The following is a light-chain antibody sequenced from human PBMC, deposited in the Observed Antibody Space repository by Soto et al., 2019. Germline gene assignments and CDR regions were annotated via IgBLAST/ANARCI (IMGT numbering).Light chain of an antibody. Sequence: QAVVTQPPSVSGAPGQGVTISCTGSSSNIGAGYDVHWYQQFPGTAPKLLIYGNNNRPSGVPDRFSGSKSGTSASLAISGLQAEDEADYYCQSYDSGLHNWVFGGGTKVTVL. CDR1: SSNIGAGYD. CDR3: QSYDSGLHNWV. V-gene: IGLV1-40*01. CDR2: GNN. J-gene: IGLJ3*02.